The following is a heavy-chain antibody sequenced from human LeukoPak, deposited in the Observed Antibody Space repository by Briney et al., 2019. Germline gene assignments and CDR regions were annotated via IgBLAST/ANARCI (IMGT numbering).Heavy chain of an antibody. J-gene: IGHJ4*02. V-gene: IGHV3-30-3*01. D-gene: IGHD1-26*01. Sequence: GGSLRLSCAASGFTFSSYAMHWVRQAPGKGLEWVAVISYDGSNKYYADSVKGRFTISRDNSKNTLYLQMNSLRAEDTAVYYCARDPTEGRVGASFDYWGQGTLVTVSS. CDR3: ARDPTEGRVGASFDY. CDR1: GFTFSSYA. CDR2: ISYDGSNK.